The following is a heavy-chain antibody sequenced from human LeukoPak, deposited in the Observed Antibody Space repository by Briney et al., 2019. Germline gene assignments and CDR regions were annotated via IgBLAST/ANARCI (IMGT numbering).Heavy chain of an antibody. D-gene: IGHD5-18*01. CDR3: AGGYKANYFDF. Sequence: PGGSLRLSCAASGFTFSDYWMSWVRRTPGKGLEWVASIKEDGSEKYYVDSVKGRFTISRDNANNSLYLQMNSLSAEDTAVYYCAGGYKANYFDFWGQGILVTVSS. V-gene: IGHV3-7*04. CDR1: GFTFSDYW. J-gene: IGHJ4*02. CDR2: IKEDGSEK.